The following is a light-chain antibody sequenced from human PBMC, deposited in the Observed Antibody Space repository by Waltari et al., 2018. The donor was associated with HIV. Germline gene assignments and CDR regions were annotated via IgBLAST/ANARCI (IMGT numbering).Light chain of an antibody. CDR2: WAS. CDR3: QQYYSTPYT. V-gene: IGKV4-1*01. CDR1: QNALYSSNNKNY. J-gene: IGKJ2*01. Sequence: RSNVNCQSSQNALYSSNNKNYLAWYQQKPGQPPKLLIYWASTRESGVPDRFSGSGSGTDFTLTISSLQAEDVAVYYCQQYYSTPYTFGQGTKLEIK.